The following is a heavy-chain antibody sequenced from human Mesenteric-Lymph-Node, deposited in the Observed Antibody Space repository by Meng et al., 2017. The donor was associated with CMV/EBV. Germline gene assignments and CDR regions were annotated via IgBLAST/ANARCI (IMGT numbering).Heavy chain of an antibody. V-gene: IGHV4-39*07. CDR3: ARGSQYYDILTGYYSAGYFDY. J-gene: IGHJ4*02. CDR2: IYYSGST. D-gene: IGHD3-9*01. Sequence: SETLSLTCTVSGGSISSSSYYWGWIRQPPGKGLEWIGSIYYSGSTYYNPSLKSRVTISVDTSKNQFSLKPSSVTAADTAVYYCARGSQYYDILTGYYSAGYFDYWGQGTLVTVSS. CDR1: GGSISSSSYY.